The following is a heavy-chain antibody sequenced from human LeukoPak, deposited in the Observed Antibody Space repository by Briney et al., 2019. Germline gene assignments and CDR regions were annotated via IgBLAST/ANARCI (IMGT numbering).Heavy chain of an antibody. V-gene: IGHV3-30-3*01. CDR3: ARGGSSGWYYMDY. Sequence: PRGSLRLSCAASGFTFSSYAMHWVRQAPGKGLEWVAVLSYDGSSKYYADSVKGRFTISRDNTKNTLYLQMNSLRAEDTALYYCARGGSSGWYYMDYWGQGTLVTVSS. CDR1: GFTFSSYA. J-gene: IGHJ4*02. D-gene: IGHD6-19*01. CDR2: LSYDGSSK.